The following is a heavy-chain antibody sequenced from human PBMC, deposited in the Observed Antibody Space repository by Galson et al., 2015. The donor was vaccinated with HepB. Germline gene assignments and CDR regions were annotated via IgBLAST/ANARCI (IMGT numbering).Heavy chain of an antibody. D-gene: IGHD1-14*01. CDR1: GYTFTSYY. CDR2: INPNSGGT. J-gene: IGHJ4*02. Sequence: SVKVSCKASGYTFTSYYMHWVRQAPGQGLEWMGRINPNSGGTNYAQKFQGRVTITRDTSISTAYMELSRLRSDDAAVYYCARIAVSDAGDYWGQGTLVTVSS. CDR3: ARIAVSDAGDY. V-gene: IGHV1-2*06.